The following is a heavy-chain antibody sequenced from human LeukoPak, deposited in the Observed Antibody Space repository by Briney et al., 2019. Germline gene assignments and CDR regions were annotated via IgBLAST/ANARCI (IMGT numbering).Heavy chain of an antibody. CDR3: AELGITMIGGV. J-gene: IGHJ6*04. CDR2: ISSSGSTI. V-gene: IGHV3-11*04. CDR1: GFTVSSYY. Sequence: GGSLILSCAASGFTVSSYYMSWIRQPPGKGLEWVSYISSSGSTIYYADSVKGRFTISRDNAKNSLYLQMNSLRAEDTAVYYCAELGITMIGGVWGKGTTVTISS. D-gene: IGHD3-10*02.